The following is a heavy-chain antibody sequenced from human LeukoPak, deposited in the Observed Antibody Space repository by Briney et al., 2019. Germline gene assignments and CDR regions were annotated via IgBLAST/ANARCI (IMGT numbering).Heavy chain of an antibody. Sequence: ASVKVSCRASGYTFTSYGISWVRQAPGQGLEWMGWISAYNGNTNYAQKLQGRVTMTTDTSTSTAYMELRSLRSDDTAVYYCARDYYGSGSYHFAYWGQGTLVTVSS. J-gene: IGHJ4*02. CDR1: GYTFTSYG. V-gene: IGHV1-18*01. CDR3: ARDYYGSGSYHFAY. D-gene: IGHD3-10*01. CDR2: ISAYNGNT.